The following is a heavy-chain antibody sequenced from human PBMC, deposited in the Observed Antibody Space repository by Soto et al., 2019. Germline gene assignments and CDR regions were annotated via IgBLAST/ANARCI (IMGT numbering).Heavy chain of an antibody. V-gene: IGHV3-21*06. CDR3: ARVLGSGLNWLDP. CDR1: GFTFRSFG. Sequence: GGSQRLSCAASGFTFRSFGMNWVRQAPGKGLEWVSSISSHSDYIYYADSVKGRFSISRDNAKNSVSLQMNSLRAEDTAVYYCARVLGSGLNWLDPWGQGTLVTVSS. CDR2: ISSHSDYI. D-gene: IGHD3-10*01. J-gene: IGHJ5*02.